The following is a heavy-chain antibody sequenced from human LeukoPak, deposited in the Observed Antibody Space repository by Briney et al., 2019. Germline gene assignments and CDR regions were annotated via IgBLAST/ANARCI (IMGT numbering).Heavy chain of an antibody. V-gene: IGHV3-23*01. CDR3: AKLTSSSWERGEYYMDV. D-gene: IGHD6-13*01. J-gene: IGHJ6*03. CDR1: GFTFSSYA. CDR2: ISGSGGST. Sequence: PGGSLRLSCAASGFTFSSYAMSWVRQAPGKGLEWVSAISGSGGSTYYADSVKGRFTISRDNSKNTLYLQMNSLRAEDTAVYYCAKLTSSSWERGEYYMDVWGKGTTVTVSS.